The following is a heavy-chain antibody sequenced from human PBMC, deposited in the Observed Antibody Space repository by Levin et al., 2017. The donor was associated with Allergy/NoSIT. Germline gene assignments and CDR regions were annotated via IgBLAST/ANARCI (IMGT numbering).Heavy chain of an antibody. D-gene: IGHD3-9*01. CDR2: IYHSGST. Sequence: SETLSLTCAVSGGSISSGGYSWSWIRQPPGKGLEWIGYIYHSGSTYYNPSLKSRVTISVDRSKNQFSLKLSSVTAADTAVYYCARSRTHFDWSWDVWGQGTTVTVSS. CDR3: ARSRTHFDWSWDV. CDR1: GGSISSGGYS. V-gene: IGHV4-30-2*01. J-gene: IGHJ6*02.